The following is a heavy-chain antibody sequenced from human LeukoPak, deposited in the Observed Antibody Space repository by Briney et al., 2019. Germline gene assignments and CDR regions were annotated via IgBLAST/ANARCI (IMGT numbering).Heavy chain of an antibody. CDR3: AKDPAGGSGYLGYFDY. V-gene: IGHV3-30*02. CDR1: GFTFSSYA. Sequence: QSGGSLRLSCAASGFTFSSYAMHWVRQAPGKGLEWVAFIRYDGSNKYYADSVKGRFTISRDNSKNTLYLQMNSLRAEDTAVYYCAKDPAGGSGYLGYFDYWGQGTLVTVSS. D-gene: IGHD3-22*01. J-gene: IGHJ4*02. CDR2: IRYDGSNK.